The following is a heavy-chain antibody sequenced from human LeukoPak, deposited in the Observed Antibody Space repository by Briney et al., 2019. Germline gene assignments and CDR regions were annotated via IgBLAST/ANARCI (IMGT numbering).Heavy chain of an antibody. CDR2: TKPDGSAE. J-gene: IGHJ4*02. V-gene: IGHV3-7*01. D-gene: IGHD1-26*01. CDR1: GFTFRNYW. CDR3: ARDPDPWELQTYFDY. Sequence: GGSLRLSCAASGFTFRNYWMGWVRQAPGKGLEWVANTKPDGSAEYYADSVRGRFTTSRDNANNFLYLQMNSLRAEDTAVYYCARDPDPWELQTYFDYWGQGTLVTVSS.